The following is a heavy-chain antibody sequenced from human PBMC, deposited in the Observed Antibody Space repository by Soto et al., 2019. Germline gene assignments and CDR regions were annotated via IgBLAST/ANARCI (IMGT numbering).Heavy chain of an antibody. CDR3: ARDMYYYGSGSPLGY. Sequence: GGSLRLSCAASGFTFSSYAMHWVRQAPGNGLEWVAVISYDGSKKYYADSVKGRFTISRDNSKNTVFLQMNSLRPEDTSVYFCARDMYYYGSGSPLGYWGQGTLVTVSS. V-gene: IGHV3-30-3*01. CDR1: GFTFSSYA. J-gene: IGHJ4*02. D-gene: IGHD3-10*01. CDR2: ISYDGSKK.